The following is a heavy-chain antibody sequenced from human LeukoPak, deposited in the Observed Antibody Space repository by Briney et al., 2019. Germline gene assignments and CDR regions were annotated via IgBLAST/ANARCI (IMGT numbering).Heavy chain of an antibody. D-gene: IGHD3-22*01. Sequence: ASVKVSCKASGYTFTGYYMHWVRQAPGPGLEWMGWINPNSGGTNYAQKFQGRVTMTRDTSISTAYMELSRLRSDDTAVYYCAPSRYYDSGELDYWGQGTLVTVSS. J-gene: IGHJ4*02. V-gene: IGHV1-2*02. CDR2: INPNSGGT. CDR1: GYTFTGYY. CDR3: APSRYYDSGELDY.